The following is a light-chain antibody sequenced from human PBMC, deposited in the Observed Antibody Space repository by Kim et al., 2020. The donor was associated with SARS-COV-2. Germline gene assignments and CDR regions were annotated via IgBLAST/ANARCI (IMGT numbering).Light chain of an antibody. J-gene: IGLJ1*01. CDR3: MSRDTDGPNHYV. V-gene: IGLV3-19*01. CDR1: SLRSYF. CDR2: GKT. Sequence: SSELTQDPAVSVALGKTVRITCQGDSLRSYFASWYQQKPGQAPLLVIYGKTNRPSGIPDRFSGSSSGRTASLTITGTQAEDEADYYCMSRDTDGPNHYVF.